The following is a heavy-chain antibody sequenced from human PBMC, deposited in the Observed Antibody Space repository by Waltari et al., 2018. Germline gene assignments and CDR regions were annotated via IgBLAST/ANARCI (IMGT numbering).Heavy chain of an antibody. CDR1: GFTFSSYA. CDR3: AKAERTMIAFLGPFDY. V-gene: IGHV3-30-3*01. Sequence: VQLVESGGGLVQPGGSLRLSCAASGFTFSSYALSWVRPAPGKGLEWVAVISYDGSNKYYADSVKGRFTISRDNSKNTLYLQMNSLRAEDTAVYYCAKAERTMIAFLGPFDYWGQGTLVTVSS. J-gene: IGHJ4*02. D-gene: IGHD3-22*01. CDR2: ISYDGSNK.